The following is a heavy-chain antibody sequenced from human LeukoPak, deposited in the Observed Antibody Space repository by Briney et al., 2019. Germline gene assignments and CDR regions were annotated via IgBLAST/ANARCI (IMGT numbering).Heavy chain of an antibody. D-gene: IGHD2-15*01. V-gene: IGHV3-66*01. J-gene: IGHJ6*03. CDR3: ARDPRWGRWWSYYYMDV. CDR1: EFSVGSNY. CDR2: IYSGGST. Sequence: GGSLRLSCAASEFSVGSNYMTWVRQAPGKGLEWVSLIYSGGSTYYADSVKGRFTISRDNSKNTLYLQMNSLRAEDTAVYYCARDPRWGRWWSYYYMDVWGKGTTVTVSS.